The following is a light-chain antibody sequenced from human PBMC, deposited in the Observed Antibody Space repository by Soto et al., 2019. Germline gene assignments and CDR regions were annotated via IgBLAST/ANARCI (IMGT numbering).Light chain of an antibody. CDR2: AAS. V-gene: IGKV1-39*01. CDR3: QQSYSTPWT. J-gene: IGKJ1*01. CDR1: QGISSY. Sequence: GDRFAITCRASQGISSYLNWYQQKPGKAPKLLIYAASSLQSGVPSRFSGSGSGTDFTLTISSLQPEDSATYYCQQSYSTPWTFGQGTKVDI.